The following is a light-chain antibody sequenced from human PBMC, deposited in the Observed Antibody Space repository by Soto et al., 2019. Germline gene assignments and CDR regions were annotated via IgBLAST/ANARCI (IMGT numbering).Light chain of an antibody. Sequence: DAVMTESPLSLPVPXGQPASISCRSSQSLVFSDGNTYLSWFHQRPGQSPSRLLFTVSARTSGVTDSFSGSGSGTDFTLKISGLEAGDVGVYYGMQSTHWPWTCGPGTKVDIK. CDR2: TVS. CDR3: MQSTHWPWT. J-gene: IGKJ1*01. CDR1: QSLVFSDGNTY. V-gene: IGKV2-30*01.